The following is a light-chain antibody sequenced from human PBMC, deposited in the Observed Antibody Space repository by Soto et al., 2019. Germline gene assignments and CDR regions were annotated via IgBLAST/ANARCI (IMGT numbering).Light chain of an antibody. V-gene: IGLV2-14*01. Sequence: QSVLTQPASVSGSPGQSITLSCTGTSSDVGGYNYVSWYQQHPGKAPKLMIYEVSNRPSRVSNRFSGSKSGNTASLTISGLQAEDEADYYCSSYTSSSTLVFGTGTKVTVL. CDR1: SSDVGGYNY. J-gene: IGLJ1*01. CDR3: SSYTSSSTLV. CDR2: EVS.